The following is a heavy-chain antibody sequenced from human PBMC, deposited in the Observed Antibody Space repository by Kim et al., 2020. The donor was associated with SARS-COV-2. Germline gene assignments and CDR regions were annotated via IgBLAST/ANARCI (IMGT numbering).Heavy chain of an antibody. Sequence: GGSLRLSCAASGFTFSSYGMHWVRQAPGKGLEWVAVISYDGSNKYYADSVKGRFTISRDNSKNTLYLQMNSLRAEDTAVYYCAKFIYGSGSHIGDYWGQGTLVTVSS. J-gene: IGHJ4*02. D-gene: IGHD3-10*01. V-gene: IGHV3-30*18. CDR3: AKFIYGSGSHIGDY. CDR1: GFTFSSYG. CDR2: ISYDGSNK.